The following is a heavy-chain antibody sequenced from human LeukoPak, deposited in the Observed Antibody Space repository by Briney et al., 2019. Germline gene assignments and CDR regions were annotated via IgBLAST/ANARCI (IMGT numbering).Heavy chain of an antibody. Sequence: SETLSLTCAVYGGSFSGYYWSWIRQPPGKGLEWIGEINHSGSTNYNPSLKSRVTISVDTSKNQFSLKLSSVTVADTAVYYCARLFGNNDYGDEGDIWGQGTMVTVSS. CDR1: GGSFSGYY. D-gene: IGHD4-17*01. V-gene: IGHV4-34*01. J-gene: IGHJ3*02. CDR3: ARLFGNNDYGDEGDI. CDR2: INHSGST.